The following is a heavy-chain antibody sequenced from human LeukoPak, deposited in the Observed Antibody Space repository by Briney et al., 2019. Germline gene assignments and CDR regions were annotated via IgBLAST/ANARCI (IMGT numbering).Heavy chain of an antibody. V-gene: IGHV3-66*01. J-gene: IGHJ5*02. CDR2: IYSGGST. CDR1: GFTVSTNY. CDR3: ARAIVGTTSGWFDP. D-gene: IGHD1-26*01. Sequence: GGSLRLSCAASGFTVSTNYMSWVRQAPGKGLEWVSVIYSGGSTYYTDSVKGRFTISRDNSKNTADLQMNSLRDEDTAVYYCARAIVGTTSGWFDPWGQGILVTVYS.